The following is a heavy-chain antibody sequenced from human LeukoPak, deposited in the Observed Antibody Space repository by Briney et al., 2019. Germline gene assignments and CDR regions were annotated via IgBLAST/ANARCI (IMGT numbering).Heavy chain of an antibody. J-gene: IGHJ4*02. CDR2: ITYSGST. D-gene: IGHD5-12*01. CDR1: GGSISSDDYY. V-gene: IGHV4-30-4*01. Sequence: SETLSLTCTVSGGSISSDDYYWSWIRQPPGKGLEWIGHITYSGSTDYSPSLRSRVTMSVDTSKYQFSLKLNSVTAAETAMYFCARGGVGGYDYFDSWGQGTLVAVSS. CDR3: ARGGVGGYDYFDS.